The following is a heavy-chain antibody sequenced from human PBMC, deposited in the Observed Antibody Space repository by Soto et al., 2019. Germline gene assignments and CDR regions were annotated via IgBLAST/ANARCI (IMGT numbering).Heavy chain of an antibody. D-gene: IGHD4-17*01. Sequence: QGQLVQSGAEVKKPGSSVKVSCKASGGTFSSYAISWVRQAPGQGLEWMGGIIPIFGTANYAQKFQGRVTITADKSTSTAYMELRSLRDEDTAVYYCAREGDYGDYSVYYGMDVWGQGTTGTVSS. CDR1: GGTFSSYA. CDR2: IIPIFGTA. CDR3: AREGDYGDYSVYYGMDV. V-gene: IGHV1-69*06. J-gene: IGHJ6*02.